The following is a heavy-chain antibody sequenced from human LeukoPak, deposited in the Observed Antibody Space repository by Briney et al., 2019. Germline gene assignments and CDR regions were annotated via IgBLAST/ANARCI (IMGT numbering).Heavy chain of an antibody. CDR2: ISCNSDSI. J-gene: IGHJ4*02. CDR1: GFTLDDYT. Sequence: SLRLSCAASGFTLDDYTMQCVRHAPGEGLEWGLGISCNSDSITYADSVKGRFTISRDNAKNSLYLQMNGLRPEDTALYYCAKEGPGTGYSSGWYFDYWGQGTLVTVSS. CDR3: AKEGPGTGYSSGWYFDY. V-gene: IGHV3-9*01. D-gene: IGHD6-19*01.